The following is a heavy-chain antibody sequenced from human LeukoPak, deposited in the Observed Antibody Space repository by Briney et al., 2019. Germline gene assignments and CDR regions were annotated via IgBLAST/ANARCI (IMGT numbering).Heavy chain of an antibody. Sequence: GASVKVSCKASGGTFSSYAISWVRQTPGQGLEWMGGIIPIFGTANYAQNFQGRVTITTDESTSTAYMELSSLRSEDTAVYYCASREMYSSSWNWFDPWGQGTLVTVSS. CDR3: ASREMYSSSWNWFDP. CDR2: IIPIFGTA. J-gene: IGHJ5*02. CDR1: GGTFSSYA. D-gene: IGHD6-13*01. V-gene: IGHV1-69*05.